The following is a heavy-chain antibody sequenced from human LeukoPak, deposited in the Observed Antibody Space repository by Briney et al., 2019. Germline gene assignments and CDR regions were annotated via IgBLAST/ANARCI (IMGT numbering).Heavy chain of an antibody. J-gene: IGHJ4*02. CDR1: GGTFSSYA. CDR2: IIPIFGTA. D-gene: IGHD3-3*02. V-gene: IGHV1-69*05. Sequence: ASVKVSCKASGGTFSSYAISWVRQAPGQGLEWMARIIPIFGTANYAQTFQGRVTITTDKSTSTAYMQMSSLRSEDTAVYYCASSKVSIGFLACDYWGQGTLVTVSS. CDR3: ASSKVSIGFLACDY.